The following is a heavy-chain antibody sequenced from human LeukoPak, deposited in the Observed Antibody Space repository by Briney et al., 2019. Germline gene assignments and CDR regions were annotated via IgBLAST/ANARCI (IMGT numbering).Heavy chain of an antibody. CDR3: ARDLRDFDY. D-gene: IGHD4-17*01. CDR2: ISANNGKT. J-gene: IGHJ4*02. V-gene: IGHV1-18*01. CDR1: GYTFTNYG. Sequence: ASVKVSCKASGYTFTNYGVSWVRQAPGQGLEWTGWISANNGKTNYAQKFQGRVTMSTDTSTSTAYMELRSLRSDDTAVYYCARDLRDFDYWGQGTLVTVSS.